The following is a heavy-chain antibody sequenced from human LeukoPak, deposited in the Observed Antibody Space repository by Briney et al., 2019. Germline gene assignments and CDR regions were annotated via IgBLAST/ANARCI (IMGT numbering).Heavy chain of an antibody. D-gene: IGHD6-6*01. CDR1: GFIFRNYV. CDR2: ISNSGGST. CDR3: AKEGLNIATRGFFDS. V-gene: IGHV3-23*01. Sequence: GGSLRLSCAASGFIFRNYVVAWVRQAPGKGLEGVSEISNSGGSTYYADSVKGRFTISRDNSKNTLYLQMNSLRAEDTAVYYCAKEGLNIATRGFFDSWGQGTLVTVSS. J-gene: IGHJ4*02.